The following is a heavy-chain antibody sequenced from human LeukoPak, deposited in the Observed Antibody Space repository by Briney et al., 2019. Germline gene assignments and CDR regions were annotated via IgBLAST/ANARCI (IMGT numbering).Heavy chain of an antibody. D-gene: IGHD3-10*01. Sequence: GGSLRLSCAASGFTFNSYTLNWVRQAPGKGLEWVSSISSTSSYKYYADSVKGRFTISRDNAKKSMYLQMDSLRAEDTAVYYCARDPGSGAFDIWGQGTMVTVSS. J-gene: IGHJ3*02. CDR2: ISSTSSYK. CDR3: ARDPGSGAFDI. CDR1: GFTFNSYT. V-gene: IGHV3-21*04.